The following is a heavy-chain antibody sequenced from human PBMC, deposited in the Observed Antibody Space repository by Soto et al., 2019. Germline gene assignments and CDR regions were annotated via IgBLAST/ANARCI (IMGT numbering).Heavy chain of an antibody. CDR1: GGSISSGDYY. Sequence: QVQLQESGPGLVKPSQTLSLTCTVSGGSISSGDYYWSWIRQPPGKGLEWIGYIYYSGSTYYNLSRRSRVTISVDTSKNQFCLKLSSVTAADTVVYYCVSNSYGYTFYDYLGQGTLVTVSS. CDR2: IYYSGST. J-gene: IGHJ4*02. V-gene: IGHV4-30-4*01. D-gene: IGHD5-18*01. CDR3: VSNSYGYTFYDY.